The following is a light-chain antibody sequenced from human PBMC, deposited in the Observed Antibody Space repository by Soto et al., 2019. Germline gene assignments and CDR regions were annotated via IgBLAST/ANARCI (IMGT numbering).Light chain of an antibody. CDR3: ASWDDSLTGLV. V-gene: IGLV1-47*02. Sequence: QSVLTQPPSASGTPGQRVTISCSGSSSNIGSNSVYWYHHFPGTAPKLLIYNNDQRPSGVPDRISGSKSGTSASLAVSGLRSGDEADYYCASWDDSLTGLVFGGGTKLTVL. CDR2: NND. J-gene: IGLJ2*01. CDR1: SSNIGSNS.